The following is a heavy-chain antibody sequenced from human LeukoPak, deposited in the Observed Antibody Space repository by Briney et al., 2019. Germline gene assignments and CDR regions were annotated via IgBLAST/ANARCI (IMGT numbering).Heavy chain of an antibody. Sequence: GGSLRLSCAASGFTFSNAWMSWVRQAPGKGLEWVANIRQDGSDKYYMDSVKGRFTISRDNAKNSLSLQMNSLRVEDTAVYYCARDRDCGDGGCYPHFDYWGQGVRVTVSS. V-gene: IGHV3-7*01. CDR1: GFTFSNAW. D-gene: IGHD2-15*01. CDR3: ARDRDCGDGGCYPHFDY. J-gene: IGHJ4*02. CDR2: IRQDGSDK.